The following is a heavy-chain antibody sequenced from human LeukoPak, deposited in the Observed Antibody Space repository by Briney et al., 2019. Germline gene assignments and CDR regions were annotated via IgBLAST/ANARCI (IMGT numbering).Heavy chain of an antibody. CDR2: INPNSGGT. Sequence: ASVKVSCKASGYTFTGYYKHWVRQAPGQGLEWMGWINPNSGGTNYAQKFQGRVTMTRDTSISTAYMELSRLRSDDTAVYYCARAVRGVIKSLPWFDPWGQGTLVTVSS. CDR3: ARAVRGVIKSLPWFDP. J-gene: IGHJ5*02. V-gene: IGHV1-2*02. D-gene: IGHD3-10*01. CDR1: GYTFTGYY.